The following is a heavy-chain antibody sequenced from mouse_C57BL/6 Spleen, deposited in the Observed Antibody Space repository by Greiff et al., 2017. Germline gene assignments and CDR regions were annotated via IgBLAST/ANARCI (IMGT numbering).Heavy chain of an antibody. Sequence: EVKLMESGPELVKPGASVQISCKASGYSFTGYYMHWVKQSSEKSLEWIGEINPSTGGTSYNQKFKGKATLTVDKSSSTAYMQLKSLTSEDSAVYYCARRGLLYYFDYWGQGTTLTVSS. CDR1: GYSFTGYY. J-gene: IGHJ2*01. V-gene: IGHV1-43*01. CDR2: INPSTGGT. CDR3: ARRGLLYYFDY. D-gene: IGHD2-1*01.